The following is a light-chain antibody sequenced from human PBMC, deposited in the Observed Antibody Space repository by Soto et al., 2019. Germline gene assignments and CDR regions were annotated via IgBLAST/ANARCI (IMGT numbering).Light chain of an antibody. CDR3: SSYAGSNYV. J-gene: IGLJ1*01. CDR2: EVS. V-gene: IGLV2-8*01. Sequence: QSVLTQPPSASGSPGQSVTISCTGTSSDVGGYNYVSWYQQHPGKAPKLMIYEVSKRPSGVPDRFSGSKSGNTAPLTVSGLQAEDKADYYCSSYAGSNYVVGTGTKVTVL. CDR1: SSDVGGYNY.